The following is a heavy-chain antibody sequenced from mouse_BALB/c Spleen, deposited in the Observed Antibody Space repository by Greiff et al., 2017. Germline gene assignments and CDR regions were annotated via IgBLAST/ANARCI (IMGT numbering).Heavy chain of an antibody. V-gene: IGHV5-12-1*01. CDR2: ISSGGGST. CDR3: ARYFDV. J-gene: IGHJ1*01. Sequence: EVHLVESGGDLVKPGGSLKLSCAASGFAFSSYDMSWVRQTPEKRLEWVAYISSGGGSTYYPDTVKGRFTISRDNAKNTLYLQMSSLKSEDTAMYYCARYFDVWGAGTTVTVSS. CDR1: GFAFSSYD.